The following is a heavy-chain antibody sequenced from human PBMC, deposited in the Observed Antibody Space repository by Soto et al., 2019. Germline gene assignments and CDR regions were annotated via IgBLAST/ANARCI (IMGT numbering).Heavy chain of an antibody. CDR2: ISVSDAFI. CDR1: GFNVGAFA. D-gene: IGHD1-20*01. Sequence: GGSLRLSCAATGFNVGAFAVNWVRQAPGKGLEWVSGISVSDAFIYYADSVRGRFSISRDASENILYLQMNSLRVDDTALYYCTRETVAGITGLDYWGPGTLVTVSS. CDR3: TRETVAGITGLDY. V-gene: IGHV3-23*01. J-gene: IGHJ4*02.